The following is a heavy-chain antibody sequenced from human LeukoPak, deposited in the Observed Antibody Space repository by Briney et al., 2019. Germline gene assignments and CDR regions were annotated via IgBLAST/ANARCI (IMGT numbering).Heavy chain of an antibody. CDR2: IFQSGHT. CDR1: DYSISSGYY. D-gene: IGHD5-18*01. J-gene: IGHJ4*02. Sequence: SETLSLSCTVSDYSISSGYYWGWIRQPPGKGLEWTGSIFQSGHTYYSPSLKSRVTISVDTSNNRFSLSLSAVTAADTAIYYCARAGEIHLWLPGVDYWGQGTLVTVSS. CDR3: ARAGEIHLWLPGVDY. V-gene: IGHV4-38-2*02.